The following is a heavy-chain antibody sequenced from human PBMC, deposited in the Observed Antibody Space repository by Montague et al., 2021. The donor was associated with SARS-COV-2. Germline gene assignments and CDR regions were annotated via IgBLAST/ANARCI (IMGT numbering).Heavy chain of an antibody. CDR1: VFTFSSYA. J-gene: IGHJ6*02. D-gene: IGHD2/OR15-2a*01. CDR3: ARTLLDYYGMDV. Sequence: SLRLSCAASVFTFSSYAMHLVRQAPGKGLEWVAVISYDVSNKYYADSVKGRFTISRDNSKNPLYLQMNSLRAEDTAVYYCARTLLDYYGMDVWGQGTTVTVSS. CDR2: ISYDVSNK. V-gene: IGHV3-30-3*01.